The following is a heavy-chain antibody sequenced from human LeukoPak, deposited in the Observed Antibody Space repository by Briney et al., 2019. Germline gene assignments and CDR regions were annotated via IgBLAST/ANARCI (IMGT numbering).Heavy chain of an antibody. Sequence: SETLSLTCTVSGGSISNYYWNWIRQPLGRGLEWIGRLYTSGSTNYNPSLKSRVTISVDTSKNQFSLKLSSVTAADTAVYYCARDSPHYYDSSGYHYDAFDIWGQGTMVTVSS. CDR2: LYTSGST. D-gene: IGHD3-22*01. CDR3: ARDSPHYYDSSGYHYDAFDI. V-gene: IGHV4-4*08. J-gene: IGHJ3*02. CDR1: GGSISNYY.